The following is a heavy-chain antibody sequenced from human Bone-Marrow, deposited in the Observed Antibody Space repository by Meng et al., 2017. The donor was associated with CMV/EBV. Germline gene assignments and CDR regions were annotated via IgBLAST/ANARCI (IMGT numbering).Heavy chain of an antibody. CDR2: ISAYNGNT. D-gene: IGHD3-22*01. Sequence: ASVKVSCKASGYTFTGYYMHWVRQAPGQGLEWMGWISAYNGNTNYAQKLQGRVTMTTDISTSTVYMELSSLRSEDTAVYYCAREPLQSNYYDSSHPGFDYWGQGTLVTVSS. V-gene: IGHV1-18*04. CDR3: AREPLQSNYYDSSHPGFDY. J-gene: IGHJ4*02. CDR1: GYTFTGYY.